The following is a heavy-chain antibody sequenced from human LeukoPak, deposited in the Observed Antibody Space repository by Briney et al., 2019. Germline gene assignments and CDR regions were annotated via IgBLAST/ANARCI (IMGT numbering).Heavy chain of an antibody. CDR1: GFTFNNYG. Sequence: PGGSLRLSCAASGFTFNNYGMHWVRQAPGKGLEWVSYISSSGSTIYYADSVKGRFTISRDNAKNSLYLQMNSLRAEDTAVYYCARLGVPPGYYMDVWGKGTTVTVSS. J-gene: IGHJ6*03. V-gene: IGHV3-48*04. CDR2: ISSSGSTI. CDR3: ARLGVPPGYYMDV. D-gene: IGHD3-16*01.